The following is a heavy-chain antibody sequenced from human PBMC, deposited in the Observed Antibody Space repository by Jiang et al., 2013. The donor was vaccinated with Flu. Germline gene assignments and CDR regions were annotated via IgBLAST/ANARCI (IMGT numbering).Heavy chain of an antibody. V-gene: IGHV3-23*04. CDR1: GFTFSSYA. Sequence: QLVESGGSLVQPGGSLRLSCAVSGFTFSSYAMSWVRQAPGKGLEWVSAISGSGGSTYYADSVKGRFTISRDNSKNTLYLQMNSLRAEDTAVYYCAKDRRGFGVIIDYYFDYWGQGTLVTVSS. D-gene: IGHD3-3*01. CDR2: ISGSGGST. J-gene: IGHJ4*02. CDR3: AKDRRGFGVIIDYYFDY.